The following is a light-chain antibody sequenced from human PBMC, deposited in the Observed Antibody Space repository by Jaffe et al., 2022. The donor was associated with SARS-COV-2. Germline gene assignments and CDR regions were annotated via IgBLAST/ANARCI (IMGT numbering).Light chain of an antibody. V-gene: IGKV3-20*01. CDR1: QSVTNY. J-gene: IGKJ1*01. Sequence: EIVLTQSPGTLSLSPGERATLFCRASQSVTNYLAWYQQKPGQAPRLLIYGASSRATGIPDRFSGSGSGTDFILTISRLEPEDFALYYCQQYGSSPPRFGQGTKVEIK. CDR3: QQYGSSPPR. CDR2: GAS.